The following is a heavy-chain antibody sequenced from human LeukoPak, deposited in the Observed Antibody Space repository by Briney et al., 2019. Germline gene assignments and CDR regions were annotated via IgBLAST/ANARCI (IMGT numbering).Heavy chain of an antibody. Sequence: GASVTVSCKAPGFTFTGSYIFWVRQAPGQGLDWMGWINANSGDTNYAQKFQGRVTMTRDTAISTTYMELISMTSVDTAANDSARVDTPRALYDYWGKGTPVTVSS. J-gene: IGHJ4*01. CDR1: GFTFTGSY. D-gene: IGHD5-18*01. V-gene: IGHV1-2*02. CDR2: INANSGDT. CDR3: ARVDTPRALYDY.